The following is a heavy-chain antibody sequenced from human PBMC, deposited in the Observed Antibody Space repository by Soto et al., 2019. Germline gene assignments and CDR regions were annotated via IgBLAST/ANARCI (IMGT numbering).Heavy chain of an antibody. CDR2: INAGNGNT. J-gene: IGHJ5*02. V-gene: IGHV1-3*01. D-gene: IGHD3-9*01. Sequence: VASVKVSCKASGYTFTSYAMHWVRQAPGQRLEWMGWINAGNGNTKYSQKFQGRVTITRDTSASTAYMELSSLRSEDTAVYYCVYDILTGYYNFDPWGQGTLVTVSS. CDR1: GYTFTSYA. CDR3: VYDILTGYYNFDP.